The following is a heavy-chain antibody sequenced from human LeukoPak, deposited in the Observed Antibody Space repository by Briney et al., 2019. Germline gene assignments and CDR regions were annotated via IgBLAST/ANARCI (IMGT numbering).Heavy chain of an antibody. Sequence: GGSLRLSCAASGFTFSSYGMTWVRQAPGKGLEWVSYISSSSSTIYYADSVKGRFTISRDNAKNSLYLQTNSLRAEDTSVYYCARSFAYWGQGTLVTVSS. V-gene: IGHV3-48*04. CDR2: ISSSSSTI. J-gene: IGHJ4*02. CDR3: ARSFAY. CDR1: GFTFSSYG.